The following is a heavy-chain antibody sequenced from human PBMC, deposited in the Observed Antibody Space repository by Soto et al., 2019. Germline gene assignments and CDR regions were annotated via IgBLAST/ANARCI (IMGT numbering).Heavy chain of an antibody. J-gene: IGHJ6*02. V-gene: IGHV3-23*01. CDR3: AKSPGGLDGYKSDYYGMDV. Sequence: EVHLLESGGDLVQPGGSLRLSCTASGLTFSTYAMSWVRQAPGKGLEWVSAIGGSGTGGRTYYADSVKGRFTISRDNSKNTVYLQMNSSRADDPAVYYCAKSPGGLDGYKSDYYGMDVWGQGTTVTVPS. CDR2: IGGSGTGGRT. D-gene: IGHD5-12*01. CDR1: GLTFSTYA.